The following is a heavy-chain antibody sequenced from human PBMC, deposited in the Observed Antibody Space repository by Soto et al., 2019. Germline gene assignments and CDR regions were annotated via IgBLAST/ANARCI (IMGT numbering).Heavy chain of an antibody. Sequence: QVQLVQSGAEVKKPGASVKVSCKASGYSFTNYYMHWVRQAPGQGLEWMGIINLGGGGAIYAQKFQGRVTMTRDTSTNTVYMELGSLRSEDTAVYYCTRGSQYSSSFDYWGQGTLVPVSS. J-gene: IGHJ4*02. CDR2: INLGGGGA. D-gene: IGHD6-6*01. V-gene: IGHV1-46*03. CDR3: TRGSQYSSSFDY. CDR1: GYSFTNYY.